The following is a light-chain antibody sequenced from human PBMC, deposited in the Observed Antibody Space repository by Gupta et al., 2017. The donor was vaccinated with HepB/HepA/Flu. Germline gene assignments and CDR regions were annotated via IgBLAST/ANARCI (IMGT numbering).Light chain of an antibody. V-gene: IGKV1-33*01. CDR3: QQYDNLPIT. CDR2: DAS. CDR1: QDISNY. J-gene: IGKJ5*01. Sequence: DSQMTQSPSSLSASVGDRVTITCQASQDISNYLNWYQQKPGKAPKLLNYDASNLETGVPSRFSGSGSGTDFTFTISSLQPEDIATYYCQQYDNLPITFGQGTRLEIK.